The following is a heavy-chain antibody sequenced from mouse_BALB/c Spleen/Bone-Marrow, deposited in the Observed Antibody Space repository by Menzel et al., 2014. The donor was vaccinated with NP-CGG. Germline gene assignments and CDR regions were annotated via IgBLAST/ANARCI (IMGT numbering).Heavy chain of an antibody. Sequence: EVKLMESGGGLVKSGGPLKLSCAASGFSFSNYGMSWVRQTPEKRLEWVATISGDGRYTFYSDSVKGRFTISRDNAKNNLYLQLSSLRSEDTALYYCARHAYYDQTEVSFVYWGQGTLVTVSA. CDR2: ISGDGRYT. D-gene: IGHD2-4*01. J-gene: IGHJ3*01. CDR3: ARHAYYDQTEVSFVY. V-gene: IGHV5-9-2*01. CDR1: GFSFSNYG.